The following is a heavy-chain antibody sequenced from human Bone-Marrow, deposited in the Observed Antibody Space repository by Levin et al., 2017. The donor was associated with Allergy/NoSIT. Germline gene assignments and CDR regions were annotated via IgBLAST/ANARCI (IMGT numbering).Heavy chain of an antibody. CDR1: GFTFSDYS. D-gene: IGHD2-8*02. CDR3: ARGIIGDVRVAHKEAFDI. Sequence: GGSLRLSCIVSGFTFSDYSIYWVRQAPGKGLEWISSISSDSSDLYYADSVKGRFTISRDNAKNSLTLQMNSLRAEDTAVYYCARGIIGDVRVAHKEAFDIWGQGTMVSVSS. J-gene: IGHJ3*02. CDR2: ISSDSSDL. V-gene: IGHV3-21*01.